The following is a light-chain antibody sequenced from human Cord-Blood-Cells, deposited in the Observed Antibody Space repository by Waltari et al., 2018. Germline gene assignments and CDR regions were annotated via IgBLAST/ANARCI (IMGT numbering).Light chain of an antibody. CDR2: AAS. CDR3: QQSYSTPRT. J-gene: IGKJ2*02. V-gene: IGKV1-39*01. CDR1: QSISSY. Sequence: DIQMTQSQSSLSASVGDRVTITCRASQSISSYLNWYQQKPWKAPKLLIYAASSLQSGVPSRFSGSGSGTDFTLTISSLQPEDFATYYCQQSYSTPRTFGQGTKLEIK.